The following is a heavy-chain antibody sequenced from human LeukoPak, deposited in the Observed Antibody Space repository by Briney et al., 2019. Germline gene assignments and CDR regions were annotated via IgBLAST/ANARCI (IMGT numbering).Heavy chain of an antibody. V-gene: IGHV4-39*07. D-gene: IGHD5-12*01. CDR1: GGSISSSSYY. CDR2: IYYSGST. J-gene: IGHJ5*02. CDR3: ARGGYGSNWFDP. Sequence: SETLSLTCTVSGGSISSSSYYWGWIRQPPGEGLEWIGSIYYSGSTYYNPSLKSRVTISLDTSKNQFSLKLSSVTAADTAVYYCARGGYGSNWFDPWGQGTLVTVSS.